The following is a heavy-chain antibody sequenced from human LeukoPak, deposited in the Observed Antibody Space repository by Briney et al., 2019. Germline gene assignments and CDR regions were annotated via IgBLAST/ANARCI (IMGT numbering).Heavy chain of an antibody. CDR2: IYYSGST. J-gene: IGHJ4*02. CDR1: GGSISSYY. CDR3: ARHVRYYYDSGSFDY. D-gene: IGHD3-10*01. Sequence: SETLSLTCTVSGGSISSYYWSWIRQPPGKGLEWIGYIYYSGSTNYNPSLKSRVTISVDTSKNQFSLKLSSVTAADTAVYYCARHVRYYYDSGSFDYWGQGTLVTVSS. V-gene: IGHV4-59*08.